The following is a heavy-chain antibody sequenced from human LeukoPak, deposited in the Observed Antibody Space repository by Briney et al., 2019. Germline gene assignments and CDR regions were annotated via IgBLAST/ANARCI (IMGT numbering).Heavy chain of an antibody. CDR3: TRLIFGGYSDWDFDY. CDR2: IRSKANSYAT. J-gene: IGHJ4*02. V-gene: IGHV3-73*01. D-gene: IGHD5-18*01. Sequence: GGSLRLSCAASGFTFSGSAMHWVRQASGKGLEWVGRIRSKANSYATAYAASVKGRFTISRDDSKNTAYLQMNSLKTEDTAVYYCTRLIFGGYSDWDFDYWGQGTLVTVSS. CDR1: GFTFSGSA.